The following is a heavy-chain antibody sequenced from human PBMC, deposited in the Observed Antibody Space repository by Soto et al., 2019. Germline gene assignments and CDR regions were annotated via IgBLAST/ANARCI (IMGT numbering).Heavy chain of an antibody. CDR2: ISSRSWTI. J-gene: IGHJ6*02. D-gene: IGHD3-16*01. V-gene: IGHV3-48*02. Sequence: EVQLVESGGGLVQPGGSLRLSCAASGFIFSSYHINWVRQAQGKGLEWVSYISSRSWTIYYADSVKGRFTISRDNAKNSLYLQMNSLRDEDTAVYYCARDGGRGYGMDVWGQGTTVTVSS. CDR1: GFIFSSYH. CDR3: ARDGGRGYGMDV.